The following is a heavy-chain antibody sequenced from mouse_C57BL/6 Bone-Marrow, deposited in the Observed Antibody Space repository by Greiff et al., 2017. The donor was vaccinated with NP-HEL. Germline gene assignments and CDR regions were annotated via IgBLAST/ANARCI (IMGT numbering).Heavy chain of an antibody. CDR2: IHPNSGST. Sequence: QVQLQQPGAELVKPGASVKLSCKASGYTFTSYWMHWVKQRPGQGLEWIGMIHPNSGSTNYNEKFKSKATLTVDKSSSTAYMQLSSLTSEDSAVYYCARLTTVVGTGCPPWFAYWGQGTLVTVSA. D-gene: IGHD1-1*01. J-gene: IGHJ3*01. V-gene: IGHV1-64*01. CDR1: GYTFTSYW. CDR3: ARLTTVVGTGCPPWFAY.